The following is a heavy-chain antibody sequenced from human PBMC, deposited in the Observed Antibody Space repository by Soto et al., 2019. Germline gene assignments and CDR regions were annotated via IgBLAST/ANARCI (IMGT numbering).Heavy chain of an antibody. CDR1: GYSFTSYW. V-gene: IGHV5-51*01. CDR3: ARLPAYYPDSTGYYGDWFDP. J-gene: IGHJ5*02. Sequence: XDSLKVSCKCSGYSFTSYWIGLVRQMPGKGLEWMGIIYPGDSDTRYSPSFQGQVTISADKSISTAYLQWSSLKASDTAMYYCARLPAYYPDSTGYYGDWFDPCGQRTLVTVSS. D-gene: IGHD3-22*01. CDR2: IYPGDSDT.